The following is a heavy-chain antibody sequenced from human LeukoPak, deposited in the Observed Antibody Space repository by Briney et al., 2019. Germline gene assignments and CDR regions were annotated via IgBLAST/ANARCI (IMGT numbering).Heavy chain of an antibody. CDR2: ISGSGAST. D-gene: IGHD3-22*01. CDR3: ARDPSYDSSGYPNWFDP. CDR1: GFTLSTNA. J-gene: IGHJ5*02. Sequence: GGSLRLSCLTSGFTLSTNAMSWVRQAPGKGLEWISGISGSGASTYYADSVKGRFTISRDDSRNTLYLQMNSLRGDDTAVYYCARDPSYDSSGYPNWFDPWGQGTLVTVSS. V-gene: IGHV3-23*01.